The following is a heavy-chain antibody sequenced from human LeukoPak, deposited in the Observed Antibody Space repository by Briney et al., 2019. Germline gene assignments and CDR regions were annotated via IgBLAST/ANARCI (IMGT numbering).Heavy chain of an antibody. V-gene: IGHV2-5*01. Sequence: SGPTQVKPTQSLTLTCTLPGFSLSTSGGGVGWIRQPPGKALEWLALIYWSDDKRYSPSLKSRLTITKDTSKNQVVRTMTNMEPVDTATYYCAHAAVVITMFDYLGQGALVTDSS. D-gene: IGHD3-22*01. CDR3: AHAAVVITMFDY. CDR1: GFSLSTSGGG. J-gene: IGHJ4*02. CDR2: IYWSDDK.